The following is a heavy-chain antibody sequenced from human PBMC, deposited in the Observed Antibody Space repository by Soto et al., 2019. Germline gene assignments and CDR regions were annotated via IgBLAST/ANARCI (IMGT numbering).Heavy chain of an antibody. CDR2: ISSAVNT. CDR1: GFTFSNYA. Sequence: WGSLRLSCAGSGFTFSNYAMSWFRQAPGKGLEWVSAISSAVNTYYADSVKGRFTISRDNSKNTLSLQMDSLRAEDTAVYYCAKQVRDGTSSPYYFHYWGQGSPATVSS. CDR3: AKQVRDGTSSPYYFHY. D-gene: IGHD6-6*01. V-gene: IGHV3-23*01. J-gene: IGHJ4*02.